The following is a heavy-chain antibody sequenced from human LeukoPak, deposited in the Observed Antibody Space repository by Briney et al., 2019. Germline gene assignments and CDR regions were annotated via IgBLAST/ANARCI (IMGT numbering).Heavy chain of an antibody. CDR1: GFTFSSYS. CDR2: ISSSSSTI. D-gene: IGHD1-26*01. J-gene: IGHJ4*02. CDR3: ARVPGWGELSY. Sequence: PGGSLRLSCAASGFTFSSYSMNWVRQAPGKGLEWVSYISSSSSTIYYADSVKGRFTISRDNAKNSLYLAMNSLRDEDTAVYYCARVPGWGELSYWGQGTLVTVSS. V-gene: IGHV3-48*02.